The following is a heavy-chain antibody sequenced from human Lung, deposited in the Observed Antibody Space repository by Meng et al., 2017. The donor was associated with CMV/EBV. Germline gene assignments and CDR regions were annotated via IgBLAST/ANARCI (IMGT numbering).Heavy chain of an antibody. CDR1: GYTFGSYG. CDR3: ASGTPGRSYCDY. D-gene: IGHD2-15*01. Sequence: QVQLLQSGPEVKKPGASVRVSCKASGYTFGSYGISWVRQAPGQGLEWMGWFVNYVDTYPAPKFQGRVTMTTDTHTNTAFMELRSLTSDDTAVYYCASGTPGRSYCDYWGQGTLVTVSS. V-gene: IGHV1-18*01. CDR2: FVNYVDT. J-gene: IGHJ4*02.